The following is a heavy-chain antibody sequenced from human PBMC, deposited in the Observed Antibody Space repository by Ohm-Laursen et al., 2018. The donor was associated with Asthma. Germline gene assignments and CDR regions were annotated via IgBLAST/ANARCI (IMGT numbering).Heavy chain of an antibody. CDR3: ARDLGTAMIWNYFDS. Sequence: SLRLSCAASGFTFRSYAMHWVRQAPGKGLEWVAVGGSYYDGGLKYYADSVNGRFTVSRDNSKNTLYLQMNSLRAEDTAVYYCARDLGTAMIWNYFDSWGQGTLVTVSS. D-gene: IGHD5-18*01. CDR1: GFTFRSYA. CDR2: GGSYYDGGLK. V-gene: IGHV3-30-3*01. J-gene: IGHJ4*02.